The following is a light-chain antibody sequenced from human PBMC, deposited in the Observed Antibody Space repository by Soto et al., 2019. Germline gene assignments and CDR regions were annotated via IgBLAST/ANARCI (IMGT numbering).Light chain of an antibody. CDR2: DNS. V-gene: IGLV2-14*01. CDR3: CSYTSISALV. Sequence: QSALTQPASVSGSPGQSITISCTGTSSNVGGYNDVSWYQQHPGTAPKLMIYDNSNRPSGVSHRFSGSKSGTTASLTISGLQDDEEAYYCRCSYTSISALVFGTGTKLTVL. J-gene: IGLJ1*01. CDR1: SSNVGGYND.